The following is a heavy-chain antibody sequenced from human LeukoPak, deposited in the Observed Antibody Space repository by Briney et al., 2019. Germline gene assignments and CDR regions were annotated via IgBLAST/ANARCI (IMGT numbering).Heavy chain of an antibody. V-gene: IGHV4-34*01. Sequence: SETLSLTCAVYGGSFSDDYWNWIRQPPGMGLEWIGEINPRGSTNYNPSLKSRVTISGDTSRKQFSLKLSSVTAADTAVYYCARDKRGYYDSSAWFDPWGQGTLVTVSS. CDR1: GGSFSDDY. J-gene: IGHJ5*02. CDR2: INPRGST. CDR3: ARDKRGYYDSSAWFDP. D-gene: IGHD3-22*01.